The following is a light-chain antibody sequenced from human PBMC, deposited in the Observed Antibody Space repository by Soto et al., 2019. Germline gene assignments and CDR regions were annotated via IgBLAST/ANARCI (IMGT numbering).Light chain of an antibody. J-gene: IGKJ4*01. V-gene: IGKV3-11*01. CDR2: DAS. CDR1: QTVSNY. CDR3: QQRGSWPLT. Sequence: EIVLTQSPATLSLSPGERATLTCRASQTVSNYLAWYQQKPGQAPRLLIYDASNRAPGIPARFSGSGSETDCTLTISSLEPEDFAVYYCQQRGSWPLTFGGGTRVEMK.